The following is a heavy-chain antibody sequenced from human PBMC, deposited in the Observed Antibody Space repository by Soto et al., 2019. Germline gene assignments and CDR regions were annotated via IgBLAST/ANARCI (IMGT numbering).Heavy chain of an antibody. CDR2: ISDDGNNK. CDR1: GFTFSRYT. D-gene: IGHD3-10*01. CDR3: ARDDEGGSDCDLGY. J-gene: IGHJ4*02. V-gene: IGHV3-30-3*01. Sequence: QVQLVESGGGVVQPGRSLRLSCAASGFTFSRYTMHWVRQAPGKGLEWMAFISDDGNNKYYADSVKGQFTISRDNSKNTVYLQMNSLRTEETAVYYCARDDEGGSDCDLGYWGQGTLVTVSS.